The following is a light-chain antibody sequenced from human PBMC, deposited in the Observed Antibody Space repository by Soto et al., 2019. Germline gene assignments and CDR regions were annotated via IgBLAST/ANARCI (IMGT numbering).Light chain of an antibody. CDR2: VGTGGIVG. Sequence: QSVLTQPPSASASLGASVTLTCTLSSGYRNYKVDWYQQRPGKGPRFVMRVGTGGIVGSKGDGIPNRFSVLGSGLNRYLTIKNSQEEDESYYHCGAAHGTGSKSVLVVGGGSKPTV. V-gene: IGLV9-49*01. J-gene: IGLJ3*02. CDR3: GAAHGTGSKSVLV. CDR1: SGYRNYK.